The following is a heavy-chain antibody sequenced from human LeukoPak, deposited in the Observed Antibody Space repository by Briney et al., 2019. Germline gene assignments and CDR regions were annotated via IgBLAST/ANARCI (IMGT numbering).Heavy chain of an antibody. Sequence: GGSLRLSCAASGFTFGTYDMHWVRQVTGKGLEWVSAIGTGDDTYYLGSVKGRFTISRENAKNVLYLQMSSLRAEDTAVYYCARGATTAHDAFDIWGQGTMVTVSS. J-gene: IGHJ3*02. CDR3: ARGATTAHDAFDI. CDR1: GFTFGTYD. V-gene: IGHV3-13*01. CDR2: IGTGDDT. D-gene: IGHD4-17*01.